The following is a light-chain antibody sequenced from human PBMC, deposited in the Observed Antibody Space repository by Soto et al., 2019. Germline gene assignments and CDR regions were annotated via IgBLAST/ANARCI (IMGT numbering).Light chain of an antibody. J-gene: IGKJ1*01. Sequence: EIVLTQSPATLSVSPGERATLSCRASQAVSINVAWYQQKPGQSPRLLISGASTRATGIPASFSGSGSGTEFTHTITSLQSEDFAIYYCQQYYNWPRTFGQGTKVEIK. CDR3: QQYYNWPRT. CDR2: GAS. V-gene: IGKV3-15*01. CDR1: QAVSIN.